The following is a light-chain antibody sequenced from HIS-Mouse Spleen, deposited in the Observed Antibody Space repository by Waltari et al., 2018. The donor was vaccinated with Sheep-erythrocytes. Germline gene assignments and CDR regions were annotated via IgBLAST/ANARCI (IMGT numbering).Light chain of an antibody. Sequence: EIVLTQSPATLSLSPGERATHSCRASQSVSSYLAWYQQKPGQAPRLLIYDASNRATGIPARFSGSGSGTDFTLTISSLEPEDFAVYYCQQRRGFTFGPGTKVDIK. CDR2: DAS. V-gene: IGKV3-11*01. CDR1: QSVSSY. CDR3: QQRRGFT. J-gene: IGKJ3*01.